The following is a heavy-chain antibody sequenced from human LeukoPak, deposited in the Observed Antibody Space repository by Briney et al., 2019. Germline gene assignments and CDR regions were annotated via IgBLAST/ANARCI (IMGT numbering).Heavy chain of an antibody. J-gene: IGHJ4*02. CDR1: GFTFSSYW. Sequence: PGGSLRLSCAASGFTFSSYWMSWVRQAPGKGLEWVANIKQDGSEKYYVDSVKGRFTISRDNAKNSLYLQMNSLRAEDTAVYYCARADYVWGSYRYLVHYFNYWGQGTLVTVSS. V-gene: IGHV3-7*01. CDR3: ARADYVWGSYRYLVHYFNY. CDR2: IKQDGSEK. D-gene: IGHD3-16*02.